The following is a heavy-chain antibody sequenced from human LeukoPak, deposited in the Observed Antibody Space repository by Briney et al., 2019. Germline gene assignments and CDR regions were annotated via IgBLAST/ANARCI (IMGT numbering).Heavy chain of an antibody. CDR2: INPNTGVT. CDR1: GYTFTGYY. J-gene: IGHJ4*02. CDR3: ARALGGTNYGAYFDY. Sequence: ASVKVSCKASGYTFTGYYMHWVRQAPGQGLEWMAWINPNTGVTNCAQNFQGRVTMTRDTSIRTAYMELSGLRSDDTAVYYCARALGGTNYGAYFDYWGQGTQVSVSS. V-gene: IGHV1-2*02. D-gene: IGHD4-17*01.